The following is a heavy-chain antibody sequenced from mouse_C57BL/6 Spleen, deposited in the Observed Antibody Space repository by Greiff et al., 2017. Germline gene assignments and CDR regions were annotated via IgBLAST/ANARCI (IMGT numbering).Heavy chain of an antibody. CDR3: ARGGGNSFAY. V-gene: IGHV5-6*02. D-gene: IGHD2-1*01. CDR1: GFTFSSYG. Sequence: EVKLVESGGDLVKPGGSLKLSCAASGFTFSSYGMSWVRQTPDKRLEWVATISSGGSYTYYPDSVTGRFTISRDNAKNTLSLQMSSRKSEDTAMYYCARGGGNSFAYWGQGTLVTVSA. J-gene: IGHJ3*01. CDR2: ISSGGSYT.